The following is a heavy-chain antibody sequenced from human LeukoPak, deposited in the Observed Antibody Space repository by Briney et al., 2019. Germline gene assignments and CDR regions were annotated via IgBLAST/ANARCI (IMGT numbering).Heavy chain of an antibody. J-gene: IGHJ6*02. V-gene: IGHV1-8*01. Sequence: ASVKVSCKASGYTFTSYDINWVRQATGQGLEWMGWMNPNSGNTGYAQKFQGRVTMTRNTSISTAYMELSSLRSEDTAVYYCARGPVEAVFGVSTEDWGQGTTVTVSS. CDR2: MNPNSGNT. D-gene: IGHD3-10*02. CDR3: ARGPVEAVFGVSTED. CDR1: GYTFTSYD.